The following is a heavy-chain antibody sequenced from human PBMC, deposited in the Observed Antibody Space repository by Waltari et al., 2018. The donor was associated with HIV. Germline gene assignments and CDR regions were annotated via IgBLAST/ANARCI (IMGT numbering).Heavy chain of an antibody. CDR2: IYTSGST. J-gene: IGHJ3*02. D-gene: IGHD5-18*01. CDR3: ARRGIQLWFYAFDI. Sequence: QVQLQESGPGLVKPSQTLSHPCTVPGGSIRSGSYYWSWIRQPAGKGLEWIGRIYTSGSTNYNPSLKSRVTISVDTSKNQFSLKLSSVTAADTAVYYCARRGIQLWFYAFDIWGQGTMVTVSS. V-gene: IGHV4-61*02. CDR1: GGSIRSGSYY.